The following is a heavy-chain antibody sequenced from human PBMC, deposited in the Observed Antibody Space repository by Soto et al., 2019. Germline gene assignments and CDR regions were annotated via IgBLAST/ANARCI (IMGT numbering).Heavy chain of an antibody. Sequence: GGSLRLSCAASGFTFSSYGMHWVRQAPGKGLEWVAVIWYDGSNKYYADSVKGRFTISRDNSKNTLYLQMNSLRAEDTAVYYCAREAEGVTTSYYFDYWGQGTPVTVSS. J-gene: IGHJ4*02. CDR3: AREAEGVTTSYYFDY. CDR1: GFTFSSYG. D-gene: IGHD2-21*02. CDR2: IWYDGSNK. V-gene: IGHV3-33*01.